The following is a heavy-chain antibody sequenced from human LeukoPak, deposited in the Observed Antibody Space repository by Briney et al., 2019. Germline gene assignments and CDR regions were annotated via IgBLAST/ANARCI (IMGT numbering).Heavy chain of an antibody. V-gene: IGHV3-23*01. J-gene: IGHJ3*02. Sequence: GGSLRLSCAASGFTFSIYAMSWLRQAPGKGLEWVSAISGSGGSTYYADSVKGRFTISRDNSKNTLYLQMNSLRAEDTAVYYCAKEGSSWYLGDAFDIWGQGTMVTVSS. CDR1: GFTFSIYA. CDR3: AKEGSSWYLGDAFDI. D-gene: IGHD6-13*01. CDR2: ISGSGGST.